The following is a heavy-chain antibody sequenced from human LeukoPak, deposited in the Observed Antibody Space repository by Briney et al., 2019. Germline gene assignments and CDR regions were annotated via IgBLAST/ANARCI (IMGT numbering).Heavy chain of an antibody. CDR3: TRISSSPAALYYYYMDV. Sequence: PGRSLRLSCTASGFTFGDNPLNWVRQAPGKGLEWVCLIRSDRYGGTSEYVASVNGRFSISRDDSRNILYLEMNSLRNEDTAVYFCTRISSSPAALYYYYMDVWGKGIPVTVSS. V-gene: IGHV3-49*04. D-gene: IGHD6-6*01. CDR1: GFTFGDNP. J-gene: IGHJ6*03. CDR2: IRSDRYGGTS.